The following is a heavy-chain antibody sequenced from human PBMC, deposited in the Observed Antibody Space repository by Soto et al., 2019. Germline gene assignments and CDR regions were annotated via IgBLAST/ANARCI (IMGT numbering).Heavy chain of an antibody. CDR2: IKTDGSII. J-gene: IGHJ2*01. CDR1: GFSFSSYW. V-gene: IGHV3-74*01. D-gene: IGHD1-26*01. Sequence: EVQLVESGGGLVQPGGSLRLSCAASGFSFSSYWMHWVSQAPGKGLVWVSRIKTDGSIITYADSVKGRFTISRDNAKNTLYLQMNTLRAEAAAVSYCARVGQGAWYFDLWGRGTLVTVSS. CDR3: ARVGQGAWYFDL.